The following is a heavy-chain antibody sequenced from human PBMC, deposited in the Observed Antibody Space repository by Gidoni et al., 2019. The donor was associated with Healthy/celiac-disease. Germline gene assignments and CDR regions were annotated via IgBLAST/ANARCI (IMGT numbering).Heavy chain of an antibody. D-gene: IGHD3-22*01. CDR3: ARGKPEYYYDSSGYYFLDI. J-gene: IGHJ3*02. CDR2: IIPILGIA. CDR1: GGTFSSYA. V-gene: IGHV1-69*04. Sequence: QVQLVQSGAEVKKPGSSVKVSCKASGGTFSSYAISWVRQAPGQGLEWMGRIIPILGIANYAQKFQGRVTITADKSTSTAYMELSSLRSEDTAVYYCARGKPEYYYDSSGYYFLDIWGQGTMVTVSS.